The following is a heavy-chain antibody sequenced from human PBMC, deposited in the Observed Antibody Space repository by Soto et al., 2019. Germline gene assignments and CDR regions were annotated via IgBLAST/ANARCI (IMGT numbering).Heavy chain of an antibody. Sequence: SETLSLTCTVSGGSISSYYWSWIRQPPGKGLEWIGYIYYSGSTNYNPSLKSRVTISVDTSKNQFSLKLSSVAAADTAVYYCARDLSDSSGLDYWGQGTLVTVSS. D-gene: IGHD3-22*01. CDR3: ARDLSDSSGLDY. CDR2: IYYSGST. V-gene: IGHV4-59*01. CDR1: GGSISSYY. J-gene: IGHJ4*02.